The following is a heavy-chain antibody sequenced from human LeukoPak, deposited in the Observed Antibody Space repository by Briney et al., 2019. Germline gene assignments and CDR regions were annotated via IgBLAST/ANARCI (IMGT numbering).Heavy chain of an antibody. D-gene: IGHD2-15*01. CDR2: IKPNSGGT. V-gene: IGHV1-2*02. Sequence: ASVKVSCKASGYTFAVYYIHSVRQAPGQGLEWMGWIKPNSGGTNYAQKFQGRVTMTSDTSIGTAYMDLSSLRSDDTAIYYCVRDPGGCSGGSCYFYPDYWGRGTLVTVSS. CDR1: GYTFAVYY. CDR3: VRDPGGCSGGSCYFYPDY. J-gene: IGHJ4*02.